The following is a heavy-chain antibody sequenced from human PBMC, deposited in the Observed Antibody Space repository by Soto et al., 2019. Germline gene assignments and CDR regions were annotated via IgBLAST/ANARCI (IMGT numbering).Heavy chain of an antibody. CDR2: MNPNSGNT. CDR1: GYTFTSYD. V-gene: IGHV1-8*01. CDR3: ARGSLRSRFRGFDP. D-gene: IGHD3-16*01. Sequence: QVQLVQSGAEVKKPGASVKVSCKASGYTFTSYDINWVRQATGQGLEWMGWMNPNSGNTGYAQKFQGRVTMTRNTSISTAYMGLSSLRSEDTAVYYCARGSLRSRFRGFDPWGQGTLVTVSS. J-gene: IGHJ5*02.